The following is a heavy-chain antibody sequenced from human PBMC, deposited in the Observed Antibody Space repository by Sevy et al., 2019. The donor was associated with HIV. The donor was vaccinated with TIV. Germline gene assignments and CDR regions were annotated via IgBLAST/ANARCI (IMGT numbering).Heavy chain of an antibody. CDR3: TRWKGAQYIFDY. V-gene: IGHV3-49*04. CDR2: LKSKAYGGTV. CDR1: GFTFGDYC. Sequence: GGSLRLSCTASGFTFGDYCMSWVRQAPGKGLEWVAFLKSKAYGGTVDHAASVKGRVTISRDDSKGIAYLQMNDLNTGDTGVYYCTRWKGAQYIFDYWGQGALVTVSS. J-gene: IGHJ4*02. D-gene: IGHD1-1*01.